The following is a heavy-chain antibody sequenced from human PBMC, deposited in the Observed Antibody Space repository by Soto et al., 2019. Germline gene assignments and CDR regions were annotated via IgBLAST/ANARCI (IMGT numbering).Heavy chain of an antibody. CDR1: GFTFSSYA. Sequence: ESGGGLVQPGGSLRLACATSGFTFSSYAMNWVRQAPGKGLEWVSGVSGSGGSTSYADSVKGRFTISRDNSKNTVFMEMNSLRAEDTAVYYCAKEEGRCGGGICYSSFDYWGHGALVTVSS. J-gene: IGHJ4*01. V-gene: IGHV3-23*01. CDR2: VSGSGGST. CDR3: AKEEGRCGGGICYSSFDY. D-gene: IGHD2-15*01.